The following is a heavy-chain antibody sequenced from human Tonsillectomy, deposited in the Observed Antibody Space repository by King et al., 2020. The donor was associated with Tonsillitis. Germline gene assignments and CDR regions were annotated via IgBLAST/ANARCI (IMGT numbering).Heavy chain of an antibody. Sequence: VQLVESGGGLVQPGGSLRLSCTASGFTFSSYWMSWVRQAPGKGLEYVANINPDGSEENYVDSVKGRFTISRDNAKNSVYLQMHSLRAEDTAVYYCARDGRLLFYWGQGTLVTVSS. CDR1: GFTFSSYW. J-gene: IGHJ4*02. CDR2: INPDGSEE. CDR3: ARDGRLLFY. D-gene: IGHD1-26*01. V-gene: IGHV3-7*01.